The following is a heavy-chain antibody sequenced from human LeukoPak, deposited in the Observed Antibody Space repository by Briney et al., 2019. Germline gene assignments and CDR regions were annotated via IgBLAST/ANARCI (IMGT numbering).Heavy chain of an antibody. D-gene: IGHD3-3*01. V-gene: IGHV3-21*01. CDR2: ISSSDNFI. J-gene: IGHJ4*02. CDR1: GFTFSNYR. CDR3: ARERNFYYFDY. Sequence: PGGSLRLSCAASGFTFSNYRMNWVRQAPGKGLEWVSSISSSDNFIYYANSVKGRFTISRDNAQNSLFLELNSLRGEDTAVYYCARERNFYYFDYWGQGALVTVSS.